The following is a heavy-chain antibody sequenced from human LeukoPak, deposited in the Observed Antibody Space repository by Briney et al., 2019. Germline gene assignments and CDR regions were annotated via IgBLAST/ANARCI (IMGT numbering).Heavy chain of an antibody. CDR1: GYTLTGYY. Sequence: ASVKVSCKASGYTLTGYYMHWVRQAPGQGLEWMGWINPNSGGTNYAQKFQGRVTMTRDTSISTAYMELSRLRSDDTAVYYCARDDFWSGYSIDYWGQGTLVTVSS. CDR2: INPNSGGT. V-gene: IGHV1-2*02. D-gene: IGHD3-3*01. CDR3: ARDDFWSGYSIDY. J-gene: IGHJ4*02.